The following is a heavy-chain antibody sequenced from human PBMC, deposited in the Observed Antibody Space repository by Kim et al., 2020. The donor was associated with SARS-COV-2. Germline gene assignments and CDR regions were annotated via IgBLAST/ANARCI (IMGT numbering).Heavy chain of an antibody. CDR2: IWYDGSKK. D-gene: IGHD3-16*01. CDR1: GFTFSSYG. CDR3: ARDGTPGTYIRGENWFDP. J-gene: IGHJ5*02. Sequence: GGSLRLSCAASGFTFSSYGMHWVRQAPGKGLEWVTLIWYDGSKKYYADSVKGRFTISRDNSKNTLYLQMNNLRAEDTAVYYCARDGTPGTYIRGENWFDPWGQGTLVTVSS. V-gene: IGHV3-33*08.